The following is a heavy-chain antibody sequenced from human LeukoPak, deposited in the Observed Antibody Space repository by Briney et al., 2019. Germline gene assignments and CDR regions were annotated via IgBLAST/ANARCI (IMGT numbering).Heavy chain of an antibody. CDR2: INHSGST. Sequence: SETLSLTCAVYGGSFSGYYWSWIRQPPGKGLEWIGEINHSGSTNYNPSLKSRVTISVDTSKNQFSLKLSSVTAADTAVYYCARVPRVKGSDYWGQGTLVTVSS. J-gene: IGHJ4*02. CDR3: ARVPRVKGSDY. V-gene: IGHV4-34*01. D-gene: IGHD2-21*01. CDR1: GGSFSGYY.